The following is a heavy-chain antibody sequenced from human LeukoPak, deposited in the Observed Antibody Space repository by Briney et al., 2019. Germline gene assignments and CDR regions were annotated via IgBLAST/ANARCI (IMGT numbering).Heavy chain of an antibody. CDR3: ARNPPYCTSTSCYNDY. CDR2: VNPNSGAT. Sequence: GASVKVSCKASGYTFTIYYMHWVRQAPGQGLEWMGWVNPNSGATSYAQRFQGRVTMTRETSISTAYMELSGQTSDDTAVYYCARNPPYCTSTSCYNDYWGQGTLVTVSS. V-gene: IGHV1-2*02. CDR1: GYTFTIYY. D-gene: IGHD2-2*02. J-gene: IGHJ4*02.